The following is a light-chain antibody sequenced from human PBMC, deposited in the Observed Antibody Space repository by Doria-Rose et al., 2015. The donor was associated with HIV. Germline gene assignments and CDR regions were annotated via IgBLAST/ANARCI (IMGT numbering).Light chain of an antibody. CDR1: QSTGSF. J-gene: IGKJ4*01. Sequence: DIRVTQSPSSLSASVGDRVTITCRASQSTGSFLNWYQQKPGKAPKLLIYAASSLRNGVPSRFSGSGSGTDFTLTISSLQPEDFATYFRQQSYSTPLTFGGGTKVEIK. V-gene: IGKV1-39*01. CDR2: AAS. CDR3: QQSYSTPLT.